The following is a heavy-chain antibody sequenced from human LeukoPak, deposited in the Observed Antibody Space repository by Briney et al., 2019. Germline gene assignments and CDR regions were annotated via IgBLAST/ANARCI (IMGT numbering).Heavy chain of an antibody. CDR1: GLTVSSNY. D-gene: IGHD4/OR15-4a*01. CDR2: IYSGDSA. J-gene: IGHJ4*02. Sequence: GGSLRLSCAASGLTVSSNYMSWVRQAPGKGLEWVSVIYSGDSAAYADSVKGRFTISRDNSKNTLYLQLNSLRVEDTAVFYCARDPGGAKFDYWGQGTLVTVSS. V-gene: IGHV3-53*01. CDR3: ARDPGGAKFDY.